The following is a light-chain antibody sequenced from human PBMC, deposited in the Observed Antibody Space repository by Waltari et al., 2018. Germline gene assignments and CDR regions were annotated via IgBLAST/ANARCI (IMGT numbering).Light chain of an antibody. CDR1: QSVSTS. J-gene: IGKJ3*01. CDR2: GAS. Sequence: EIVLTQSPATLSLSPGERATLSCRASQSVSTSLAWYQQKPGQAPRLLIYGASNRVTGIPARFSGSGSGTDFTLTISSLEPEDFAVYYCQLRSNWLFTFCPGTKVDLK. CDR3: QLRSNWLFT. V-gene: IGKV3-11*01.